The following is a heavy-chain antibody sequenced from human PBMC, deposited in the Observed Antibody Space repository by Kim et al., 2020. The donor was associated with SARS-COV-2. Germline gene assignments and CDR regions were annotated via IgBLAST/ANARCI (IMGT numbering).Heavy chain of an antibody. CDR1: GFTFSDYY. V-gene: IGHV3-11*06. J-gene: IGHJ4*02. Sequence: GGSLRLSCAASGFTFSDYYMSWIRQAPGKGLEWVSYISSSSSYTNYADSVKGRFTISRDNAKNSLYLQMNSLRAEDTAVYYCARDLYDYVWGSYRGFDYWGQGTLVTVSS. CDR3: ARDLYDYVWGSYRGFDY. D-gene: IGHD3-16*02. CDR2: ISSSSSYT.